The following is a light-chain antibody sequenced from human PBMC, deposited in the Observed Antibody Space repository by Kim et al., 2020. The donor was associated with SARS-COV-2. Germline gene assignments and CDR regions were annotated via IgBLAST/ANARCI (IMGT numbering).Light chain of an antibody. J-gene: IGLJ2*01. CDR3: AAWDDSLNGVI. Sequence: QSVLTQPPSASGTPGQRVTISFSGSRSNIGSNAVNWYQQLPGTAPKLLIYSDDHRPSGVPDRFSGSKSGTSASLAISGLQSEDEADYYCAAWDDSLNGVIFGGGTKLTVL. CDR1: RSNIGSNA. V-gene: IGLV1-44*01. CDR2: SDD.